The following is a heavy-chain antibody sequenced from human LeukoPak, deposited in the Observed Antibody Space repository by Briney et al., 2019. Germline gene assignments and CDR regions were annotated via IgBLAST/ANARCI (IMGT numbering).Heavy chain of an antibody. CDR1: GFTFSSYE. J-gene: IGHJ5*02. V-gene: IGHV3-48*03. Sequence: GGSLRLSCAASGFTFSSYEMNWVRQAPGKGLEWVSYISDSGSSIYYADSVKGRFTISRDNAKKSLYLQMNSLRADDTAVYYCAKGADYVWGSYRSFENWFDPWGQGTLVTVSS. CDR2: ISDSGSSI. CDR3: AKGADYVWGSYRSFENWFDP. D-gene: IGHD3-16*02.